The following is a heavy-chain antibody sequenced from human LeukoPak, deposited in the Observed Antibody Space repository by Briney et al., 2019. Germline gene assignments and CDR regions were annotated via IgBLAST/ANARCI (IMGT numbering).Heavy chain of an antibody. CDR2: IYYTGTT. Sequence: SETLSLTCAVYGGSFSGYYWSWIRQHPGKGLEWIGYIYYTGTTYYNPSLKSRVSISVDTSKKQFSLKLTSVTAADTAVYYCARAGGSPLYYFDSWGQGTLVTASS. J-gene: IGHJ4*02. V-gene: IGHV4-31*11. D-gene: IGHD3-16*01. CDR3: ARAGGSPLYYFDS. CDR1: GGSFSGYY.